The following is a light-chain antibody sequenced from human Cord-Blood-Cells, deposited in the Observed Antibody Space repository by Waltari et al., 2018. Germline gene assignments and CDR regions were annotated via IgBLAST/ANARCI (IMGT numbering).Light chain of an antibody. Sequence: DIVMTQSPDSPAVSLGERATINCKSSQSVLYSSNNKNYFAWYQPKPGQPPKLLIYWAATRESGVPDRFSGSGSGTEFTLTISSLQAEDVAVYYCQQYYSTPWTFGQGTKVEIK. CDR3: QQYYSTPWT. J-gene: IGKJ1*01. V-gene: IGKV4-1*01. CDR2: WAA. CDR1: QSVLYSSNNKNY.